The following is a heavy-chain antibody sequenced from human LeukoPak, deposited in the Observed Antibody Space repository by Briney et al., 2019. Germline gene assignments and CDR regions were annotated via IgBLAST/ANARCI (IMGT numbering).Heavy chain of an antibody. Sequence: SVKVSCTASGGTFSSYAISWVRQAPGQGLEWMGGIIPIFGTTNTAQKFQGRVTITADESTSTAYMELSSLRSEDTAVYYCARPPQNSGGPDPWGQGPLVTVSS. J-gene: IGHJ5*02. CDR2: IIPIFGTT. V-gene: IGHV1-69*13. CDR3: ARPPQNSGGPDP. D-gene: IGHD5-12*01. CDR1: GGTFSSYA.